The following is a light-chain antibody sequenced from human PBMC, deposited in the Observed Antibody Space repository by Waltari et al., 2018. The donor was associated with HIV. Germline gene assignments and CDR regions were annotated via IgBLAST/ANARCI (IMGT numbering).Light chain of an antibody. V-gene: IGKV3-20*01. Sequence: ELVLTQSPGTLSLSPGDSVTLPCRASQSVSNNYLAWYQQKPGQAPRLLIYGASNRATGIPDRFSASGSGTDFTLSISRLEPEDFAVYYCQQYGTSLVTFGQGTKLESK. CDR3: QQYGTSLVT. CDR2: GAS. CDR1: QSVSNNY. J-gene: IGKJ2*01.